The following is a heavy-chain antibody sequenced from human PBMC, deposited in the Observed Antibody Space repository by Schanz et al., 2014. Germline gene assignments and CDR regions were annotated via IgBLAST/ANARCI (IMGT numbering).Heavy chain of an antibody. CDR1: EFTFSTDA. CDR3: AKVRYSSGWRGDYFDE. Sequence: DVHLLESGGGLVQPGGSLRLSCAASEFTFSTDAMSWVRQAPGKGLEWLSVISASGGDTYYADSVKGRFTISRDNSKNALYLQTNSLRAEDTAVYYCAKVRYSSGWRGDYFDEWGQGTLVTVAS. J-gene: IGHJ4*02. CDR2: ISASGGDT. D-gene: IGHD6-25*01. V-gene: IGHV3-23*01.